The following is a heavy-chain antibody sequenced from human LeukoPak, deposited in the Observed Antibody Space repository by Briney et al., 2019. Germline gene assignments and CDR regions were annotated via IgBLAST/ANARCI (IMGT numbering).Heavy chain of an antibody. CDR1: GGSISSSSYY. CDR3: AWNVVPAAVDY. CDR2: IYYSGST. J-gene: IGHJ4*02. V-gene: IGHV4-39*01. D-gene: IGHD2-2*01. Sequence: SETLSLTCTVSGGSISSSSYYWGWIRQPPGKGLEWIGSIYYSGSTYYNPSLKSRVTISVDTSKNQFSLKLSSVTAADTAVYYCAWNVVPAAVDYWGQGTLVTVSS.